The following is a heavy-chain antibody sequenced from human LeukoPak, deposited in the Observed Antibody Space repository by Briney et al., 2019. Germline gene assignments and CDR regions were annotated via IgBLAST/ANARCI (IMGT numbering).Heavy chain of an antibody. CDR3: ATHILFWSGLFDS. V-gene: IGHV3-23*01. Sequence: GGSLRLSCAASGFTFSSYAMSWVRQAPGKGLEWVSAISGSGGSTYYADSVRGRFTISRDNSKNTLYLQMDDLRAEDSAVYYCATHILFWSGLFDSWGQGALVSVSS. CDR1: GFTFSSYA. D-gene: IGHD3-3*01. CDR2: ISGSGGST. J-gene: IGHJ4*02.